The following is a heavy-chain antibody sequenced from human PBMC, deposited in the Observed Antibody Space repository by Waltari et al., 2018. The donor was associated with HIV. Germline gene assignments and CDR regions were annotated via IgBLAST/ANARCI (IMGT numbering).Heavy chain of an antibody. CDR1: GCSISSSSYY. J-gene: IGHJ4*02. CDR3: ARYYDSSGYYNDDY. CDR2: IYYSGST. D-gene: IGHD3-22*01. V-gene: IGHV4-39*01. Sequence: QLQLQESGPGLVQPSETLSLTCTVSGCSISSSSYYWGWIRKPPGKGLEWIGSIYYSGSTYYNPSLKSRVTISVDTSKNQFSLKLSSVTAADTAVYYCARYYDSSGYYNDDYWGQGTLVTVSS.